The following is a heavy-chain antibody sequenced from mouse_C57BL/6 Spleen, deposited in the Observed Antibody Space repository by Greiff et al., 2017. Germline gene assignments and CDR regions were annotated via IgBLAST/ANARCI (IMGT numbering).Heavy chain of an antibody. CDR3: ARRGYGSSYTWFAY. Sequence: EVQLQQSGPELVKPGASVKIPCKASGYTFTDYNMDWVKQSHGKSLEWIGDINPNNGGTIYNQKFKGKATLTVDKSSSTAYMELRSLTSEDTAVYYCARRGYGSSYTWFAYWGQGTLVTVSA. D-gene: IGHD1-1*01. CDR1: GYTFTDYN. CDR2: INPNNGGT. V-gene: IGHV1-18*01. J-gene: IGHJ3*01.